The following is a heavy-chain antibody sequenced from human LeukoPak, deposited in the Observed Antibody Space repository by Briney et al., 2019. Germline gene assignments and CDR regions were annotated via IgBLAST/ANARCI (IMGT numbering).Heavy chain of an antibody. V-gene: IGHV4-34*01. Sequence: SETLSLTCAVYGVSFSGYYWSWIRQPPGKGLEWIGEINHSGSTNYNPSLKSRVTISVDTSKNQFSLKLSSVTAADTAVYYCARDVDTPMVDAFDIWGQGTMVTVSS. CDR1: GVSFSGYY. CDR3: ARDVDTPMVDAFDI. CDR2: INHSGST. J-gene: IGHJ3*02. D-gene: IGHD5-18*01.